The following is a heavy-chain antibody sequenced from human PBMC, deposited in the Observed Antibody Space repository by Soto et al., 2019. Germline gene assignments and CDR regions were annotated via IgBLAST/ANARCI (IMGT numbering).Heavy chain of an antibody. Sequence: GGSLRLSCAASGFTFSSYAMHWVRQAPGKGLEWVAVISYDGSNKYYADSVKGRFTISRDNSKNTLYLQMNSLRAEDTAVYYCATESGKAEDAFDIWGQGTMVTVSS. CDR2: ISYDGSNK. CDR1: GFTFSSYA. V-gene: IGHV3-30-3*01. J-gene: IGHJ3*02. CDR3: ATESGKAEDAFDI.